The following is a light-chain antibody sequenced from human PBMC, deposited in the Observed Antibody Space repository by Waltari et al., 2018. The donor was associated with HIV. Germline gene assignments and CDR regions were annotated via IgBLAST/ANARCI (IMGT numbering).Light chain of an antibody. J-gene: IGLJ1*01. CDR1: SSDLGGSNY. Sequence: QSALTHPASVSGSPGQPITISCPGTSSDLGGSNYVPWYQQHPGKAPKLMIYDVSNRPSGVSNRFSGSKSGNTASLTISGLQAEDEADYYCSSYTSSSTYVFGTGTKVTVL. V-gene: IGLV2-14*01. CDR3: SSYTSSSTYV. CDR2: DVS.